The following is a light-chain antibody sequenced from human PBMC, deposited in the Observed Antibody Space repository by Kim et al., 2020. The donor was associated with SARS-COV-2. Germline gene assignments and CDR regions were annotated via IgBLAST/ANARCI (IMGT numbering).Light chain of an antibody. CDR2: DVS. CDR3: CSYAGSYTWV. CDR1: SSDVGGYNY. J-gene: IGLJ3*02. V-gene: IGLV2-11*01. Sequence: GQAVTISCTGTSSDVGGYNYVSWYQQHPGKAPKLMIYDVSKRPSGVPDRFSGSKSGNTASLTISGLQAEDEADYYCCSYAGSYTWVFGGGTKLTVL.